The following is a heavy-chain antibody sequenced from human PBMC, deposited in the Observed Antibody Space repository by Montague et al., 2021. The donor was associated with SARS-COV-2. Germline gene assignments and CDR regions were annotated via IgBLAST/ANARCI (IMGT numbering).Heavy chain of an antibody. CDR2: LYNGGTT. D-gene: IGHD1-26*01. CDR1: GGSISSSTYY. V-gene: IGHV4-39*07. CDR3: ARYGSYFEH. Sequence: SETLSLTCNVSGGSISSSTYYWGWIRQPPGKGLEWIGNLYNGGTTYYSPSLKSRVTISVDTSKNQFSLRLSSVTAADTAVYYCARYGSYFEHWGQGTLVTVSS. J-gene: IGHJ4*02.